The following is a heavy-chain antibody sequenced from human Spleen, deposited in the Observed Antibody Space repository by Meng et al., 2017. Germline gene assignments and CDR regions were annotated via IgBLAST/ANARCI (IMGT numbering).Heavy chain of an antibody. Sequence: ASVKVSCKASGYTFTSYGISWVRQAPGQGLEWMGWISAYNGNTNFAQKLQGRVTMTTDTFTSTAYMALRSLRSDDTAVYYCARDEGEYCGGDCYPWDFWGQGTLVTVSS. CDR2: ISAYNGNT. D-gene: IGHD2-21*02. CDR3: ARDEGEYCGGDCYPWDF. V-gene: IGHV1-18*01. CDR1: GYTFTSYG. J-gene: IGHJ4*02.